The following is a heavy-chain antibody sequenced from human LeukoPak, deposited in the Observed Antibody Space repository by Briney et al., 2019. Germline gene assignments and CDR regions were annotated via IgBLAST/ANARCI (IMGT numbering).Heavy chain of an antibody. D-gene: IGHD2-15*01. V-gene: IGHV1-18*01. CDR1: GYTFTSYG. Sequence: ASVKVSCKASGYTFTSYGISWVRQAPGQGLEWMGWISAYNGNTNYAQKLQGRVTMTTDTSTSTAYMELRSLRSDDTAVYYCARDPTPPRIVVVVAAPPGRYYYGMDVWGQGTTVTVSS. CDR3: ARDPTPPRIVVVVAAPPGRYYYGMDV. CDR2: ISAYNGNT. J-gene: IGHJ6*02.